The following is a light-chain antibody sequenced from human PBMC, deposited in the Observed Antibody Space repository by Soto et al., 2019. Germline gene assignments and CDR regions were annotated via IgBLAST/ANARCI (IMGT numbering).Light chain of an antibody. V-gene: IGKV3-20*01. CDR2: GAS. J-gene: IGKJ4*01. CDR3: QPYNSYSPLP. CDR1: QSVSSSY. Sequence: GVSLSAGALSLSKGERATLSCRASQSVSSSYLAWYQQKPGQAPRLLIYGASSRATGIPDRFSGSGSGTEFTLTISSLQPDDYATHYCQPYNSYSPLPFAGRTKPDI.